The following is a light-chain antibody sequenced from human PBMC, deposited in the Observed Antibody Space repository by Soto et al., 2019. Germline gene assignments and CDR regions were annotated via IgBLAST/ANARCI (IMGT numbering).Light chain of an antibody. CDR1: QGISSY. V-gene: IGKV1-8*01. Sequence: AIRMTPSPSSLSASTGDIVTITCLASQGISSYLAWYQQKPGKAPKLLIYAASTLQSGVPSRFSGSGSGTDFTLTISCLQSEDFATYYCQKYYSYPLTFGGGTKGDIK. CDR2: AAS. J-gene: IGKJ4*01. CDR3: QKYYSYPLT.